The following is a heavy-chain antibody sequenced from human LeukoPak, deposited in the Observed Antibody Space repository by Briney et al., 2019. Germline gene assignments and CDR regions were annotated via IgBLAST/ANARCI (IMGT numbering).Heavy chain of an antibody. V-gene: IGHV1-69*13. D-gene: IGHD3-10*01. J-gene: IGHJ4*02. CDR2: TIPIFGTA. CDR1: GGTFSSYA. Sequence: GASVKVSCKASGGTFSSYAISWVRQAPGQGLEWMGGTIPIFGTANYAQKFQGRVTITADESTSTAYMELSSLRSEDTAAYYCARGIITMVRGVNYYFDYWGQGTLVTVSS. CDR3: ARGIITMVRGVNYYFDY.